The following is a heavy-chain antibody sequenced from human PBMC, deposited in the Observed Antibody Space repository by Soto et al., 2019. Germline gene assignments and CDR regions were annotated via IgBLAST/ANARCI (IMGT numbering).Heavy chain of an antibody. Sequence: ASVNVSCKSSGYTFTSYYIHWGRQAPGQGLEWMGIIHPSGGTTSYAPKFQGRVTITRDTSTSTVYIQLSSLSSADTAVYYCARGRPSSSGCYSFDYWGQGTLVTVSS. CDR3: ARGRPSSSGCYSFDY. CDR1: GYTFTSYY. D-gene: IGHD6-19*01. V-gene: IGHV1-46*01. J-gene: IGHJ4*02. CDR2: IHPSGGTT.